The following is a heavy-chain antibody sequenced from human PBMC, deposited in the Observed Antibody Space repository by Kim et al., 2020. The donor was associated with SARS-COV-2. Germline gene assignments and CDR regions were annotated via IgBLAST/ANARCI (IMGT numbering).Heavy chain of an antibody. CDR2: T. D-gene: IGHD5-18*01. V-gene: IGHV3-53*01. Sequence: TYYADSVKGRFTISRDNSKNTLYLQMNSLRAEDTAVYYCARGSGRLWLDYWGQGTLVTVSS. J-gene: IGHJ4*02. CDR3: ARGSGRLWLDY.